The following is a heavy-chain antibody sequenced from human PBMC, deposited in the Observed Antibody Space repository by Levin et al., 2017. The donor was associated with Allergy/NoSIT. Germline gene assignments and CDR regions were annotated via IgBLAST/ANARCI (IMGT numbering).Heavy chain of an antibody. Sequence: TSETLSLTCAVYGGSFSGYYCSWIRQPPGKGLEWIGEINHSGSTNYNPSLKSRVTISLDTSKNQFSLKLSSVTAADTAVYYCARHNSGSYYRYWFFDLWGRGTLVTVSS. D-gene: IGHD1-26*01. CDR1: GGSFSGYY. CDR2: INHSGST. J-gene: IGHJ2*01. CDR3: ARHNSGSYYRYWFFDL. V-gene: IGHV4-34*01.